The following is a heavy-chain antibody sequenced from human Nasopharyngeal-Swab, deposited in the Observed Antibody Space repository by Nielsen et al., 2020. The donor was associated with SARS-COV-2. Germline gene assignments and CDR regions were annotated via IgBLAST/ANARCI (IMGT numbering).Heavy chain of an antibody. J-gene: IGHJ6*02. Sequence: GWSLRLGCAAAGLSFNNYNFNWVRQAPGKGLEWVSSISSSSSYIYYADSVKGRFTISRDNAKNSLYLQMNSLRAEDTAVYYCARDGLDYDFWSAYFMDVWGQGTTVTVSS. CDR2: ISSSSSYI. CDR3: ARDGLDYDFWSAYFMDV. CDR1: GLSFNNYN. D-gene: IGHD3-3*01. V-gene: IGHV3-21*01.